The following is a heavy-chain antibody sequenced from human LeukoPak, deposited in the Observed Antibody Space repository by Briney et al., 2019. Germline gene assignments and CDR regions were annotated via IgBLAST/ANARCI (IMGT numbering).Heavy chain of an antibody. CDR3: ARRSGYFAYFDY. CDR1: GGSINSFY. CDR2: IYSSGST. D-gene: IGHD3-3*01. V-gene: IGHV4-4*07. J-gene: IGHJ4*02. Sequence: PSETLSLICTVSGGSINSFYWTWIRQPAGKGLEWIGRIYSSGSTNFNPSLKSRVTMSVDTSKNQFSLRLSSVTAADTAAYFCARRSGYFAYFDYWGQGTLVTVSS.